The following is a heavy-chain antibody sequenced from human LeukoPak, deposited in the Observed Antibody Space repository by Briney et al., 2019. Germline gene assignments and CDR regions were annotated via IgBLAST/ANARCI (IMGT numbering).Heavy chain of an antibody. J-gene: IGHJ4*02. Sequence: GGSLRLSCEASGFTFNTYSMVWVRQAPGKGPDWLSSISDNSRYIYYADSVKGRFTVSRDNAKNSVYLQMNSRRVEDTAIYYCGREPPTGGPKVFDLWGLGTMVTVSP. CDR1: GFTFNTYS. V-gene: IGHV3-21*01. CDR2: ISDNSRYI. CDR3: GREPPTGGPKVFDL.